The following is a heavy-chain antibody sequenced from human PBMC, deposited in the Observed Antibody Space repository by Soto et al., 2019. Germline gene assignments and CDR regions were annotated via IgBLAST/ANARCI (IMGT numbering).Heavy chain of an antibody. CDR3: ARWFGGSMYENSGKYES. J-gene: IGHJ5*02. D-gene: IGHD3-10*01. CDR2: ISYDGSRT. CDR1: GFIFSGSG. Sequence: QVQLVESGGGVVQPGRSLRLTCAASGFIFSGSGMHWVRQAPGKGLEWVALISYDGSRTYYADSVRDRFTISRDNGQNTLYLQMNSRRAEDTAVYFCARWFGGSMYENSGKYESWGQGTLGIVSS. V-gene: IGHV3-30*03.